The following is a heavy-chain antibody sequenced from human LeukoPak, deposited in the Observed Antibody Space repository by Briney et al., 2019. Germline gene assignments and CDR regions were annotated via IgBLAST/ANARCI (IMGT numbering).Heavy chain of an antibody. V-gene: IGHV1-18*01. Sequence: ASVKVSCKVSGASLSETSIHWVRQAPGQGLEWMGWISAYNGNTNYAQKLQGRVTMTTDTSTSTAYMELRSLRSDDTAVYYCARAPTDFWSGYYGYWGQGTLVTVSS. J-gene: IGHJ4*02. D-gene: IGHD3-3*01. CDR2: ISAYNGNT. CDR1: GASLSETS. CDR3: ARAPTDFWSGYYGY.